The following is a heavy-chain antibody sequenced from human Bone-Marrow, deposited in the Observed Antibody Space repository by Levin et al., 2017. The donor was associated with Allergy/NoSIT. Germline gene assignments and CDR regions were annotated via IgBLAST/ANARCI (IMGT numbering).Heavy chain of an antibody. V-gene: IGHV7-4-1*02. J-gene: IGHJ4*02. CDR1: GYSFSNYA. CDR3: AKIPVVVPGPSITYFDY. CDR2: INTNTGNP. Sequence: ASVKVSCKASGYSFSNYAINWVRQAPGQGLEWMGWINTNTGNPTYGQGFTGRFVFSLDTLVSTAYLQINSLKTEDTAVYYCAKIPVVVPGPSITYFDYWGQGTLVTVSS. D-gene: IGHD3-16*02.